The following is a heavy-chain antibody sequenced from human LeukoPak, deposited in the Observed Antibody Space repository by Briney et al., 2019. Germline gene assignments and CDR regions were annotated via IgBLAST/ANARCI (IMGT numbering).Heavy chain of an antibody. CDR3: AKGGYTTWFDP. J-gene: IGHJ5*02. D-gene: IGHD2-15*01. CDR1: GFTFREFS. Sequence: GGSLRLSCAASGFTFREFSMSWVRQAPGKGLEWVSNIRSNGGDTYYTDSVKGRFTISRDNSKNTLYLEMNSLRAGDTAVYYCAKGGYTTWFDPWGQGTLVIVSS. V-gene: IGHV3-23*01. CDR2: IRSNGGDT.